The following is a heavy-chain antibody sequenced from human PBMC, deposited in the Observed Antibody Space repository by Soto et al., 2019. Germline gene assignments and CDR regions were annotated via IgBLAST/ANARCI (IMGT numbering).Heavy chain of an antibody. CDR3: AREADYVNWFDP. J-gene: IGHJ5*02. CDR1: GFTFSSYS. D-gene: IGHD4-17*01. Sequence: GGAPRLSCAASGFTFSSYSLNWVRQAPGNGLEWVSYISSSSSTIYYADSVKGRFTISRDNAKNSLYLQMNSLRAEDTAVYYCAREADYVNWFDPWGQGTLVTSPQ. V-gene: IGHV3-48*01. CDR2: ISSSSSTI.